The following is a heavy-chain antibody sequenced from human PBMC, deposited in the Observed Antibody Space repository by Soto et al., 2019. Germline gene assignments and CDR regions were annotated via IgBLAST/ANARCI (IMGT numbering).Heavy chain of an antibody. V-gene: IGHV1-8*01. Sequence: GASVKVSCKASGYTFTSYDINWVRQATGQGLEWMGWMNPNSGNTGYAQKFQGRVTMTRNTSISTAYMELSSLRSEDTAVYYCARGGKDFWSGADVSHFDYWGQGTLVTVSS. CDR1: GYTFTSYD. D-gene: IGHD3-3*01. CDR3: ARGGKDFWSGADVSHFDY. CDR2: MNPNSGNT. J-gene: IGHJ4*02.